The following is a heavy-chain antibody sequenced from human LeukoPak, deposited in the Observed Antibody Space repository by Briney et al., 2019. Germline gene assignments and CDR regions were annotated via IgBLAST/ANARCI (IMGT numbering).Heavy chain of an antibody. V-gene: IGHV4-39*01. Sequence: SETLSLTCTVSGGSIRSAPYCWGWIRQFPGKGLEWIGGLHYSGRISYNPSLKSRVTISVDTSNNQFSLKMSSVTAADTAVFYCVGRGYHDNSGALDYWGQGILVAVSS. J-gene: IGHJ4*02. CDR3: VGRGYHDNSGALDY. CDR1: GGSIRSAPYC. CDR2: LHYSGRI. D-gene: IGHD3-22*01.